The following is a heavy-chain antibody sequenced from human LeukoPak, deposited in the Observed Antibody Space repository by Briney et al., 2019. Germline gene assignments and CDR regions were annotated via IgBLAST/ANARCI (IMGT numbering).Heavy chain of an antibody. Sequence: PGGSLRLSCAVSGFTFSNAWMSWVRQAPGKGLEWVGRIKSKTDGGTEDYAAPVKGRFTISRGDSKNTLYLQMNSLKTEDTAVYYCTTNITDYYDFWSGYYVFLHQWGQGTLVTVSS. V-gene: IGHV3-15*01. CDR3: TTNITDYYDFWSGYYVFLHQ. D-gene: IGHD3/OR15-3a*01. CDR1: GFTFSNAW. CDR2: IKSKTDGGTE. J-gene: IGHJ4*02.